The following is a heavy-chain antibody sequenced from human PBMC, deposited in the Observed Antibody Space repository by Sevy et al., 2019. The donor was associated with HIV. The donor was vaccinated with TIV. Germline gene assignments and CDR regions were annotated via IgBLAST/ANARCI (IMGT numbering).Heavy chain of an antibody. V-gene: IGHV3-30*04. J-gene: IGHJ3*02. CDR3: ARLPQTRAFDI. CDR2: ISNDVINK. CDR1: GFTSSNYA. Sequence: GGSRRLSCPASGFTSSNYAMHWVRQTPAKGLEWLEVISNDVINKYDADSLKGRFTISRDNSKNTLNLQMNSLTTEDTAVYYGARLPQTRAFDIWGQGTLVTVSS.